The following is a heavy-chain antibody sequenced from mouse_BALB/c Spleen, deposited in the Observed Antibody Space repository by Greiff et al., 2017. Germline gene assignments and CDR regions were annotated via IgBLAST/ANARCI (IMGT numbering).Heavy chain of an antibody. V-gene: IGHV14-3*02. CDR2: IDPANGNT. CDR3: AREDYGSYVRVY. D-gene: IGHD2-1*01. J-gene: IGHJ2*01. Sequence: VQLQQSGAELVKPGASVKLSCTASGFNIKDTYMHWVKQRPEQGLEWIGRIDPANGNTKYDPKFQGKATITADTSSNTAYLQLSSLTSEDTAVYYCAREDYGSYVRVYWGQGTTLTVSS. CDR1: GFNIKDTY.